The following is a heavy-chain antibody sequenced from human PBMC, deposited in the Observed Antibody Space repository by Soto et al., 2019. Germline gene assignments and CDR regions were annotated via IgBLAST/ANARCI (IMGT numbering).Heavy chain of an antibody. V-gene: IGHV4-39*01. D-gene: IGHD1-1*01. CDR2: IYYKGSS. CDR1: GGSISGSTYY. J-gene: IGHJ4*02. Sequence: PSETLSLTCTVSGGSISGSTYYWGWIRQPPGKGLEWIGTIYYKGSSSYNPSLKSRVTISVDTSKNQFSLKLSSVTAADTAVYFCARQAWNFDYWGQGTLVTVSS. CDR3: ARQAWNFDY.